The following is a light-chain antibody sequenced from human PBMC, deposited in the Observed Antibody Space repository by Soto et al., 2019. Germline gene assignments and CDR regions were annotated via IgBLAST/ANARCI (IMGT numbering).Light chain of an antibody. J-gene: IGKJ1*01. CDR2: AAS. CDR1: QSISTY. Sequence: DIPMTQSPSTLSASVGDRVTITCRASQSISTYLNWYQQKLGRAPTLLIYAASSLQSGAPSRFSGGGSGTEFTLTISSLQPEDFAMYFCQQCYSSPRTFGQGTKVEIK. CDR3: QQCYSSPRT. V-gene: IGKV1-39*01.